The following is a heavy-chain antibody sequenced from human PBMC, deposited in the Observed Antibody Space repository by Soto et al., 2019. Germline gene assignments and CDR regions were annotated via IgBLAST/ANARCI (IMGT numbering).Heavy chain of an antibody. CDR3: PAAKLLPLEY. Sequence: EGSLRLSCSTSGFTFSVYKMHWVRQAPGKGLEYVSGISNQGDTTYYADSVKGRFTISRDNSKNTLYFQMSSLRPEDTAVYYCPAAKLLPLEYCGEGTQVTVS. CDR2: ISNQGDTT. J-gene: IGHJ4*02. D-gene: IGHD2-15*01. CDR1: GFTFSVYK. V-gene: IGHV3-64*05.